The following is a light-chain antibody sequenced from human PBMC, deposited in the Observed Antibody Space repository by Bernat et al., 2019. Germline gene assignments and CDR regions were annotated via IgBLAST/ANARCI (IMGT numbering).Light chain of an antibody. CDR3: QSADSSGTYGV. Sequence: SYALTQPPSVSVSPGQTARITCSGDALPKQYAYWYQQKPGQAPVLVIYKDSERPSGIPERFSGSSSGTTVTLTISGVQAEDEADYYCQSADSSGTYGVFGGGTKLTV. J-gene: IGLJ3*02. CDR2: KDS. CDR1: ALPKQY. V-gene: IGLV3-25*03.